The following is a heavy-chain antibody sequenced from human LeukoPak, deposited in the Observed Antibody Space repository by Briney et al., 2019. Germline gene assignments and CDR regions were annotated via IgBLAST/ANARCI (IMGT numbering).Heavy chain of an antibody. CDR2: VSWNSRII. D-gene: IGHD1-26*01. Sequence: GGSLRLSCAASGFTFDDYAMYWVRQAPGKGLEWVSGVSWNSRIIDYAYSVKGRFTISRDNAKRSLYLQMNSLRSEDTAFYYCARLTGAASGTYYFDYWGQGTLVTVSS. J-gene: IGHJ4*02. CDR1: GFTFDDYA. CDR3: ARLTGAASGTYYFDY. V-gene: IGHV3-9*01.